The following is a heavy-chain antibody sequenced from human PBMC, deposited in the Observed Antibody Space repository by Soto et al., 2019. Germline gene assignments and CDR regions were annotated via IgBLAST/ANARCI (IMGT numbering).Heavy chain of an antibody. J-gene: IGHJ4*02. V-gene: IGHV4-59*08. Sequence: PSETLSLTCTVSGGSINSYYWSWIRQPPGKGLEWIGYIYYSGSTKYNPSLKSRVTISVDTSKNQFSLKLTSMTAADTAVYYCARQKAMGATFFDSWGQGALVTVSS. CDR1: GGSINSYY. CDR2: IYYSGST. CDR3: ARQKAMGATFFDS. D-gene: IGHD1-26*01.